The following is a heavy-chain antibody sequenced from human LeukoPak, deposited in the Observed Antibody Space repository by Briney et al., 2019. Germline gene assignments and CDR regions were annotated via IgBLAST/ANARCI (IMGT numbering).Heavy chain of an antibody. CDR2: IYYSGST. V-gene: IGHV4-61*10. CDR1: GGSISSGSYY. D-gene: IGHD6-19*01. CDR3: ARGGIAVAYYYYYGMDV. Sequence: SQTLSLTCTVSGGSISSGSYYWSWLRQPAGKGLEWLGYIYYSGSTNYNPSLKSRVTISVDTSKNQFSLKLSSVTAADTAVYYCARGGIAVAYYYYYGMDVWGQGTTVTVSS. J-gene: IGHJ6*02.